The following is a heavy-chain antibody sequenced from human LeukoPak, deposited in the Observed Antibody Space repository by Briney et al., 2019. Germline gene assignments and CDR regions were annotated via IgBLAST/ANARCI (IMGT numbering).Heavy chain of an antibody. V-gene: IGHV1-69*05. CDR2: IIPIFGTA. CDR3: ARVDRYFFYMDV. J-gene: IGHJ6*03. Sequence: GASVKVSCKASGGTFSSYAISWVRQAPGQGLEWMGGIIPIFGTANYAQKFQGRVTITTDESTHTSYVELRSLRSEDTAVYYCARVDRYFFYMDVWGKGTTVTVSS. CDR1: GGTFSSYA.